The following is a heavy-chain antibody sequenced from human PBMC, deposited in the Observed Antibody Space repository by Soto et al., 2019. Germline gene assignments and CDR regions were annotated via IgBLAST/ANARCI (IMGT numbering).Heavy chain of an antibody. CDR2: INHVGGT. CDR3: VRIRYQLPSSVLWLDP. V-gene: IGHV4-34*01. D-gene: IGHD3-16*01. CDR1: GGFLSASY. Sequence: PSETLSLTCAVYGGFLSASYWTWIRQPPGKGLEWIGEINHVGGTNYNPSLTSRVTMSVDTSQNHFSLRLISVTAADTAMYFCVRIRYQLPSSVLWLDPWGQGTPVTVSS. J-gene: IGHJ5*02.